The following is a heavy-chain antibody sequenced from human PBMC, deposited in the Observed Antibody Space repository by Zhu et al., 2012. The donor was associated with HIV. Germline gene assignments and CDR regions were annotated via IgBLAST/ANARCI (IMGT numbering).Heavy chain of an antibody. V-gene: IGHV3-20*04. Sequence: EVQLVESGGGVVRPGGSLRLSCAASGFTFDDYGMSWVRQAPGKGLEWVSGINWNGGSTGYADSVKGRFTISRDNAKNSLYLQMNSLRAEDTALYYCARVIPVYYDSSGVDAFDIWGQGTMVTVSS. J-gene: IGHJ3*02. CDR1: GFTFDDYG. D-gene: IGHD3-22*01. CDR3: ARVIPVYYDSSGVDAFDI. CDR2: INWNGGST.